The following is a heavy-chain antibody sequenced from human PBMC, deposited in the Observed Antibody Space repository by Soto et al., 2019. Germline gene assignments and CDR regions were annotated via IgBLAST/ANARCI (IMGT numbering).Heavy chain of an antibody. J-gene: IGHJ5*02. CDR3: ARDHLELIFWFDP. Sequence: GASVKVSCKASGGTFSSYTISWVRQAPGQGLEWMGRIIPILGIANYAQKFQGRVTITADKSTSTAYMELSSLRSEDTAVYYCARDHLELIFWFDPWGQGTLVTVSS. D-gene: IGHD1-7*01. CDR2: IIPILGIA. CDR1: GGTFSSYT. V-gene: IGHV1-69*04.